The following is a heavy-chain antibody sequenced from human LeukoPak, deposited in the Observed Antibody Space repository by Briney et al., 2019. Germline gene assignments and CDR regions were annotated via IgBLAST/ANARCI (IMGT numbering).Heavy chain of an antibody. D-gene: IGHD3-9*01. CDR2: ISYDGSNK. CDR3: AKDGARYLLTYYFEY. J-gene: IGHJ4*02. Sequence: GRSLRLSCAASGFTFSSYAMHWVRQAPGKGLEWVAIISYDGSNKYYADSVRGRFTISRDNSQNTLYLQMNSLRAEDTAVYYCAKDGARYLLTYYFEYWGQGTLVTVSS. CDR1: GFTFSSYA. V-gene: IGHV3-30-3*01.